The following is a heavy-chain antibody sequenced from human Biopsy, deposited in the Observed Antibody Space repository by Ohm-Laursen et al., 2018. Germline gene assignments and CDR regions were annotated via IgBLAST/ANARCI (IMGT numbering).Heavy chain of an antibody. CDR1: RASISNGGYF. CDR3: ARHPTGFWFDP. J-gene: IGHJ5*02. CDR2: IYNSGNT. Sequence: SETLSPTCTVSRASISNGGYFWSWVRQRPGKGLEWIGHIYNSGNTYYNPSLKSRVSISVDTSKNQFSLNLNSVTAADTAVYYCARHPTGFWFDPWGQGTLVIVSS. V-gene: IGHV4-39*01.